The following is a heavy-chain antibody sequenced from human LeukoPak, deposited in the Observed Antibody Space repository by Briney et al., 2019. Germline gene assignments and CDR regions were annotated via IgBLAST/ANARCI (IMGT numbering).Heavy chain of an antibody. Sequence: PSETLSLTCAVYGGSFSGYYWSWIRQPPGKGLEWIGEINHSGSTKYNPSLKSRVTISVDTSKNQFSLKLSSVTAADTAVYYCASRIYGDYALFDYWGQGTLVTVSS. CDR1: GGSFSGYY. D-gene: IGHD4-17*01. J-gene: IGHJ4*02. CDR2: INHSGST. V-gene: IGHV4-34*01. CDR3: ASRIYGDYALFDY.